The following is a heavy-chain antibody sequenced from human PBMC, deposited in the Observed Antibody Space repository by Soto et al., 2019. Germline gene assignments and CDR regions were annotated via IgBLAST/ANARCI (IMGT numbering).Heavy chain of an antibody. CDR1: GYTFTSYY. V-gene: IGHV1-46*03. Sequence: VASVKVSCTASGYTFTSYYMHWVRQAPGQGLEWMRIINPSGGSTSYAQKFQGRVTMTRDTSTSTVYMELSSLRSEDTAVYYCARRHHSYFDWSGGDAFDIWGQGTMVTVSS. CDR2: INPSGGST. J-gene: IGHJ3*02. CDR3: ARRHHSYFDWSGGDAFDI. D-gene: IGHD3-9*01.